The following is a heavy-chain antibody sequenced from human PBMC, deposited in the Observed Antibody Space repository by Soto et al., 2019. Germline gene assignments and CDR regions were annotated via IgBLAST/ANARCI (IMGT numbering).Heavy chain of an antibody. Sequence: EVQLVESGGGLVKPGGSLRLSCAASGFTFSSYSMNWVRQAPGKGLEWVSSIGSSSSYIYDEDSVKGRFTISRDNAKNPLYLQMNSLRAEDTAVYYCARDQPGYSYGYGLGYWGQGTLVTVSS. CDR1: GFTFSSYS. CDR2: IGSSSSYI. V-gene: IGHV3-21*01. D-gene: IGHD5-18*01. J-gene: IGHJ4*02. CDR3: ARDQPGYSYGYGLGY.